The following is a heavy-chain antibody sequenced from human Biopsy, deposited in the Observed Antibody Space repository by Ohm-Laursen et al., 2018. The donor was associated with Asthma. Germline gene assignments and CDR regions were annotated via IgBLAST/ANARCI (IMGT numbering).Heavy chain of an antibody. CDR2: ISYDGGNK. CDR1: GFTFSIYD. CDR3: ARTHERWTSIQDDALDI. J-gene: IGHJ3*02. D-gene: IGHD4-23*01. V-gene: IGHV3-30*03. Sequence: RSLRLSCSASGFTFSIYDIHWVRQAPGKGLEWVAVISYDGGNKFYGDSGKGRFTLSSDNSRNILYLQMNSLRVEDTAIYYCARTHERWTSIQDDALDIWGQGTMVIVSS.